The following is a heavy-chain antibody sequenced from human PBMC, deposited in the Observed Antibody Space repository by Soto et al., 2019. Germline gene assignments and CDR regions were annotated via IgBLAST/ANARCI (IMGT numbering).Heavy chain of an antibody. Sequence: GGSLRLSCAASGFIFSLSEMNWVRQVPGKGLEWISYISPSGNLIYYADSVKGRFTISRDDTMDSLFLQMNSLRVEDTAVYYCTRVSGLASRPAEYWGQGTLVTVSS. J-gene: IGHJ4*02. CDR3: TRVSGLASRPAEY. D-gene: IGHD3-10*01. CDR2: ISPSGNLI. CDR1: GFIFSLSE. V-gene: IGHV3-48*03.